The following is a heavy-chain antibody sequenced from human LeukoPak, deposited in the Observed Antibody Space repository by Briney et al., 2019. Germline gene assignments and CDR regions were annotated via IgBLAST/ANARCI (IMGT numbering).Heavy chain of an antibody. Sequence: SETLSLTCTVSGGSISSSSYYWGWIRQPPGKGLEWIGSIYSSGSTYYNPSLKSRVTISVDTSKNQFSLKLSSVTAADTAVYYCARDHDFWSGYNWFDPWGQGTLVTVSS. CDR2: IYSSGST. V-gene: IGHV4-39*07. CDR3: ARDHDFWSGYNWFDP. D-gene: IGHD3-3*01. J-gene: IGHJ5*02. CDR1: GGSISSSSYY.